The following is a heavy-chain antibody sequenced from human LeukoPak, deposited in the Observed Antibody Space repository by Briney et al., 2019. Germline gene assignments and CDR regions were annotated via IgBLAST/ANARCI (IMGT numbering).Heavy chain of an antibody. CDR3: ARDDYRGVTNFDP. Sequence: SETLTLTCTVSGGSISPYFWSWMRQTPGKGLEWIGYISYTGSTNYNPALKSRVTISVDTSKNQFSLQLTSVTAADTAVYYCARDDYRGVTNFDPWGQGTLVTVSS. D-gene: IGHD3-10*01. CDR1: GGSISPYF. J-gene: IGHJ5*02. V-gene: IGHV4-59*01. CDR2: ISYTGST.